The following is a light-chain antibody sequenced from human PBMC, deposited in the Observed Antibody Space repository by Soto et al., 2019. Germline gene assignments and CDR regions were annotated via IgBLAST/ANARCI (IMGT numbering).Light chain of an antibody. Sequence: QSVLTQPPSVSGAPGQRVTISCTGSSSNIGAGYDVHWYQQLPGTAPKLLIYGNSNRPSGVPDRFSGSKSGTSASLAITGLQAEDDADYYCQSYDSSLENVVFGGGTKVTVL. CDR3: QSYDSSLENVV. V-gene: IGLV1-40*01. J-gene: IGLJ2*01. CDR1: SSNIGAGYD. CDR2: GNS.